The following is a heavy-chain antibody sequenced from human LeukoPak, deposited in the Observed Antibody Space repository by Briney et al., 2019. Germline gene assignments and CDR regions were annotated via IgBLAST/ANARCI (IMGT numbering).Heavy chain of an antibody. D-gene: IGHD2-15*01. CDR2: ISSNGGST. CDR1: GFTFSSYA. Sequence: GGSLRLSCAASGFTFSSYAMHWGRQAPGRGLEYVSAISSNGGSTYYANSVKGRFTISRDNSKNTLYLQMGNLRAEDMAVYYCARDQEGYCSGGSCYSPAFDIWGQGTTVTVSS. CDR3: ARDQEGYCSGGSCYSPAFDI. V-gene: IGHV3-64*01. J-gene: IGHJ3*02.